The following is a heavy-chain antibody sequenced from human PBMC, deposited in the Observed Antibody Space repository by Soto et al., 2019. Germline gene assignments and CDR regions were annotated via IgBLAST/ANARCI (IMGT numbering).Heavy chain of an antibody. CDR2: INHSGST. D-gene: IGHD3-22*01. J-gene: IGHJ6*03. Sequence: SETLSLTCAVYGGSFSGYYWSWIRQPPGKGLERIGEINHSGSTNYNPSLKSRVTISVDTSKNQFSLKLSSVTAADTAVYFCARGNTHGYYYMDVWGRGTTVTVSS. V-gene: IGHV4-34*01. CDR3: ARGNTHGYYYMDV. CDR1: GGSFSGYY.